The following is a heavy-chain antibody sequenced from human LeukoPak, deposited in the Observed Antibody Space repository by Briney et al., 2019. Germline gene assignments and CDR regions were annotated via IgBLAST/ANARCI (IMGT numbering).Heavy chain of an antibody. V-gene: IGHV3-33*01. CDR1: GFTFSSYG. D-gene: IGHD3-10*01. CDR3: ARDPVYSRSQGSGNFDY. J-gene: IGHJ4*02. CDR2: IWYDGSNK. Sequence: PGGSLRLSCAASGFTFSSYGMHWVRQAPGKGLEWVAVIWYDGSNKYYADSVKGRFTISRDNSKNTLYLQMNSLRAEDTAVYYCARDPVYSRSQGSGNFDYWGQGTLVTISS.